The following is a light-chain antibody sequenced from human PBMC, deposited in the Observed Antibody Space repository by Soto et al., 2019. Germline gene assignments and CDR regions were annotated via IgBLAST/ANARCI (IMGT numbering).Light chain of an antibody. CDR2: DAS. V-gene: IGKV3-11*01. CDR3: QQRSNWHLT. J-gene: IGKJ4*01. Sequence: EIVFTQSPATVSLSPGERATLSCRASQSVSIYLAWYQQKPGQAPRLLIYDASNRASDIPARFSGSGSETGFTLTISSLEPEDFAIYYCQQRSNWHLTFGGGTKVDIK. CDR1: QSVSIY.